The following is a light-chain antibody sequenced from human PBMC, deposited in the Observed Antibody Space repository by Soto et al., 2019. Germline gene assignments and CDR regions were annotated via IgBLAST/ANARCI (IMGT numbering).Light chain of an antibody. CDR3: AAWDDILNGYV. J-gene: IGLJ1*01. CDR2: GNN. CDR1: TSNIGAGFD. V-gene: IGLV1-40*01. Sequence: QSVLTQPPSVSGALGQRVTISCTGSTSNIGAGFDVHWYQQFPGTAPKLLIFGNNNRPSGVPDRFSGSKSGTSASLAITGLQAEDEADYYCAAWDDILNGYVFGGGTKLTVL.